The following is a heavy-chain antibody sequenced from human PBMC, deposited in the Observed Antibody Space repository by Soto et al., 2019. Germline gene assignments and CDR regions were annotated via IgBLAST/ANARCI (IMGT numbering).Heavy chain of an antibody. CDR1: GAALSGLGYF. Sequence: PSQTLSLTYTVAGAALSGLGYFYTFVRQPPGKGLEWLGYIYYSGGTNYNPSLKSRVTISLDKSKSQFSLRLISVTAADTAVYYCAREQTDDNYSASWGQGTLVTVSS. V-gene: IGHV4-61*08. J-gene: IGHJ5*01. CDR2: IYYSGGT. CDR3: AREQTDDNYSAS.